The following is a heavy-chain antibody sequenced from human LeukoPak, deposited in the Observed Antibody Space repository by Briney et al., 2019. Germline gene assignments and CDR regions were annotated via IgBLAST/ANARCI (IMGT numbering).Heavy chain of an antibody. CDR1: GGSISSYY. V-gene: IGHV4-59*01. CDR3: ARVPSSGWYGGFDY. Sequence: SETLSLTCTVSGGSISSYYWSWIRQPPGKGLEWIGYIYYSGSTNYNPSLKSRATISVDTSKNQFSLKLGSVTAADTAVYYCARVPSSGWYGGFDYWAREPWSPSPQ. D-gene: IGHD6-19*01. CDR2: IYYSGST. J-gene: IGHJ4*02.